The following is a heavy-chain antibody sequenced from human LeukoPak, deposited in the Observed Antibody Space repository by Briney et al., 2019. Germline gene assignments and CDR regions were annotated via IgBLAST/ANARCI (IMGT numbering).Heavy chain of an antibody. Sequence: ASVKVSCKASESMFTYYHMHWVRQAPGQGLEWMGWINSNSGDTKYVQKFRGRVTMTRDTSISTTYMELTSLRSDDTAVYYCGLVTPGNWWFDPWGQGTLVTVSS. V-gene: IGHV1-2*02. CDR2: INSNSGDT. J-gene: IGHJ5*02. CDR3: GLVTPGNWWFDP. D-gene: IGHD2-21*02. CDR1: ESMFTYYH.